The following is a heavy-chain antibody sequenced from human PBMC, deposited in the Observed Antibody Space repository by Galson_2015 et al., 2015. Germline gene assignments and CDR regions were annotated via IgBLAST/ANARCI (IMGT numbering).Heavy chain of an antibody. J-gene: IGHJ4*02. CDR1: GFTFSSYS. V-gene: IGHV3-21*01. CDR2: ISSSSSYI. CDR3: ARGGPNRDDFWSGYYTGGEAIDY. D-gene: IGHD3-3*01. Sequence: SLRLSCAASGFTFSSYSMNWVRQAPGKGLEWVSSISSSSSYIYYADSVKGRFTISRDNAKNSLYLQMNSLRAEDTAVYYCARGGPNRDDFWSGYYTGGEAIDYWGQGTLVTVSS.